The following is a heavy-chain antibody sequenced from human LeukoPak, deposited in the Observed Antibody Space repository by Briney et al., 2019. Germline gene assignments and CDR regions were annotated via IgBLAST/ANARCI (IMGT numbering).Heavy chain of an antibody. CDR3: ARDRGEALDY. CDR2: IFYSGST. J-gene: IGHJ4*02. V-gene: IGHV4-59*01. Sequence: PSETLSLTCTVSGGSIGSYYWSWIRQPPGKGLEWIGYIFYSGSTKYNPSLKSRVTISVDTSKNQFSLKLNSVTAADTAVYYCARDRGEALDYWGQGTLVTVSS. D-gene: IGHD3-16*01. CDR1: GGSIGSYY.